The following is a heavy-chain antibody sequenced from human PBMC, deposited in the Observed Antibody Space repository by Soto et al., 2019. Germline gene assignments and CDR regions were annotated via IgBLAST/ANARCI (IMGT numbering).Heavy chain of an antibody. D-gene: IGHD3-22*01. J-gene: IGHJ4*01. CDR2: ISAYDGQT. V-gene: IGHV1-18*01. CDR1: GDGFSNYG. CDR3: ARVWYYHSSGYYAFDY. Sequence: ASVKVSCKASGDGFSNYGFSWVRQAPGQGLEWMGWISAYDGQTNYTKKFQGRVTMTTDTSSSTAYMELRSLRPDDTAVYYCARVWYYHSSGYYAFDYWGLGTLVPVSS.